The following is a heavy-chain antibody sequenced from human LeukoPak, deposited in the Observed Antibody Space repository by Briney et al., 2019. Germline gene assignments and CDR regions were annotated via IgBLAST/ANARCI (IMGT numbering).Heavy chain of an antibody. D-gene: IGHD3-10*01. CDR2: ISAYNGNT. V-gene: IGHV1-18*01. CDR1: GYTFTING. Sequence: ASVTVSFKASGYTFTINGISWVRQAPGQGLEWMGWISAYNGNTNYEQKLQGRVTMTTDTSTSTAYMELRSLRSDDTAVYYCARAMVRGSRTFDYWGQGTLVTVSS. CDR3: ARAMVRGSRTFDY. J-gene: IGHJ4*02.